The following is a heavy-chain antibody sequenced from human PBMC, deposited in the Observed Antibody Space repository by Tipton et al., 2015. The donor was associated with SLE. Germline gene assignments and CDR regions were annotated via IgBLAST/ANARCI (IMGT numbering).Heavy chain of an antibody. CDR3: ARDRYYDFWSGSGYYFDY. CDR1: GFTFSSYS. J-gene: IGHJ4*02. D-gene: IGHD3-3*01. Sequence: SLRLSCAASGFTFSSYSMNWVRQAPGKGLEWVSYISSSGSTIYYADSVKGRFTISRDNAKNSLYLQMNSLRAEDTAVYYCARDRYYDFWSGSGYYFDYWGQGTLVTVSS. CDR2: ISSSGSTI. V-gene: IGHV3-48*04.